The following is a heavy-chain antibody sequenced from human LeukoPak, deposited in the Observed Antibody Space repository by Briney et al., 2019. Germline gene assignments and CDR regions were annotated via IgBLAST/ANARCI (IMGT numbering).Heavy chain of an antibody. CDR3: ARDILRG. CDR2: INPNSGGT. Sequence: ASIKVSCKASGYTFTDYYIHWVRQAPGQGLEWMGWINPNSGGTNYAQKFQGRVTMTRDTSISTAYMELSRLRSDDTAVYYCARDILRGWGQGTLVTVSS. CDR1: GYTFTDYY. V-gene: IGHV1-2*02. D-gene: IGHD2-2*02. J-gene: IGHJ4*02.